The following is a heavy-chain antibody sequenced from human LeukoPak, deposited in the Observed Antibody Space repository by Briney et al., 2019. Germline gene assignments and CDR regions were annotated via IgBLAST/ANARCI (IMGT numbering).Heavy chain of an antibody. CDR2: IIPIFGTA. CDR3: AGAHCSGGSCPFDY. J-gene: IGHJ4*02. CDR1: GGTFSSYA. V-gene: IGHV1-69*06. Sequence: SVKVSCKASGGTFSSYAISWVRQAPGQGLEWMGGIIPIFGTANYAQKFQGRVTITADKSTSTAYMELSSLRSEDTAVYYCAGAHCSGGSCPFDYWGQGTLVTVSS. D-gene: IGHD2-15*01.